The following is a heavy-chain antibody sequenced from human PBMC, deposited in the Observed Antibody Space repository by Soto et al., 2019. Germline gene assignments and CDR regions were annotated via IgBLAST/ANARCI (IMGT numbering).Heavy chain of an antibody. CDR1: CGSINGGNYY. V-gene: IGHV4-31*03. CDR3: ARDLKNDSGDYIVLDAFDV. J-gene: IGHJ3*01. Sequence: PSETLSLTCTFTCGSINGGNYYWSWIRQPPGKGLEWIGYISDSGNTFYTPSLASRLTVSLDTSQNYFTLELTSVTAADTAIYYCARDLKNDSGDYIVLDAFDVWGHGTMVTVSS. CDR2: ISDSGNT. D-gene: IGHD4-17*01.